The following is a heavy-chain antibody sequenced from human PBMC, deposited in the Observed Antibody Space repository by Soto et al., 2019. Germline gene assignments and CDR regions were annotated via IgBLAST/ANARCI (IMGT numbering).Heavy chain of an antibody. CDR2: IDWDDDK. V-gene: IGHV2-70*01. CDR1: GFSLSTSGMC. J-gene: IGHJ6*02. D-gene: IGHD6-13*01. Sequence: SGPTLVNPTQTLTLTCTFSGFSLSTSGMCVSWIRQPPGKALEWLALIDWDDDKYYSTSLKTRLTISKDTSKNQVVLTMTNMDPVDTATYYCARTIAAAGPDYYGMDVWGQGTTVTVS. CDR3: ARTIAAAGPDYYGMDV.